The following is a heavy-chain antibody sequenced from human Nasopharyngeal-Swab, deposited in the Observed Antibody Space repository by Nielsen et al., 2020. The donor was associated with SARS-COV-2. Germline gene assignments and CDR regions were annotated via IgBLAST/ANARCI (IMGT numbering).Heavy chain of an antibody. V-gene: IGHV4-30-4*07. Sequence: SETLSLTCAVSGGSISSGGYSWGWIRQPPGKGLEWIGYIYYSGSTYYNPSLKSRVTISVDTSKNQFSLKLSSVTAADTAVYYCARAPVVTVRYFDLWGRGTLVTVSS. CDR2: IYYSGST. J-gene: IGHJ2*01. CDR3: ARAPVVTVRYFDL. CDR1: GGSISSGGYS. D-gene: IGHD4-23*01.